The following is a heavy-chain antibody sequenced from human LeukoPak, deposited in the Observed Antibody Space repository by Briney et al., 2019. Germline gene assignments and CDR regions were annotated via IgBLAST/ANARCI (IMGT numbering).Heavy chain of an antibody. CDR3: AGVETYSSSWTYWFDP. CDR2: IYTSGST. J-gene: IGHJ5*02. Sequence: SETLSLTCTVSGGSISSYYWSWIRQPAGKGLERIGRIYTSGSTNYNPSLKSRVTMSVDTSKNQFSLKLSSVTAADTAVYYCAGVETYSSSWTYWFDPWGQGTLVTVSS. CDR1: GGSISSYY. D-gene: IGHD6-13*01. V-gene: IGHV4-4*07.